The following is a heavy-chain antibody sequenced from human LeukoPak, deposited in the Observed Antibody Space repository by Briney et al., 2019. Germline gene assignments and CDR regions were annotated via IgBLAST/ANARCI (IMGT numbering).Heavy chain of an antibody. Sequence: ASVKVSCKASGYTFTSYDINWVRQATGQGLEWMGWISAYNGNTDFVQKFQGRVTMTTDTSASTAYMELRSLRSDDTAVYYCAREHSSAYYFDYWGQGSLVTVSS. CDR1: GYTFTSYD. D-gene: IGHD6-19*01. J-gene: IGHJ4*02. CDR2: ISAYNGNT. V-gene: IGHV1-18*01. CDR3: AREHSSAYYFDY.